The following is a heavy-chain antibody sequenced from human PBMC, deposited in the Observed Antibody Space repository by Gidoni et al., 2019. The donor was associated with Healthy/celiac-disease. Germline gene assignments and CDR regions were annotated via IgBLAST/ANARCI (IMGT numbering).Heavy chain of an antibody. V-gene: IGHV1-8*01. Sequence: QVQLVQSGAEVKKPGASVKVSCQASGYTFTSYDLNWLRQATGQGLEWMGWMNPNSGNTGYAQKFQGRVTMTRNTSISTAYMELSSLRSEDTAVYYCARVQVVTRYYFDYWGQGTLVTVSS. J-gene: IGHJ4*02. CDR2: MNPNSGNT. CDR3: ARVQVVTRYYFDY. CDR1: GYTFTSYD. D-gene: IGHD2-21*02.